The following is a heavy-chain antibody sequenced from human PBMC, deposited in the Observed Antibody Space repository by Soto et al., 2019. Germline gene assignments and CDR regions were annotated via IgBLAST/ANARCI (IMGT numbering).Heavy chain of an antibody. Sequence: XERLSITVTVTCDSSSSRRYDWGWIRQPPGKGLEWIGSIYYSGSTYNNPSLRSRVSMSIDTSKDQFPLKLKSVTAADTALYFCARQRTSVVTQDYFEVWGQGSLVTVS. V-gene: IGHV4-39*01. CDR3: ARQRTSVVTQDYFEV. J-gene: IGHJ4*02. CDR1: CDSSSSRRYD. D-gene: IGHD2-21*02. CDR2: IYYSGST.